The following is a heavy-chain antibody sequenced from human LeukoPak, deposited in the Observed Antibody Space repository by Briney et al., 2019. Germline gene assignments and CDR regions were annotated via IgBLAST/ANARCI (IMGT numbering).Heavy chain of an antibody. J-gene: IGHJ4*02. CDR1: GFTFSDYY. CDR3: AKLGGRGYSGYDLRYFDY. Sequence: GGSLRLSCAVYGFTFSDYYMSWIRQAPGKGLEWVSYISSSGSTIYYADSVKGRFTISRDNAKNSLYLQMNSLRAEDTAVYYCAKLGGRGYSGYDLRYFDYWGQGTLVTVSS. D-gene: IGHD5-12*01. CDR2: ISSSGSTI. V-gene: IGHV3-11*01.